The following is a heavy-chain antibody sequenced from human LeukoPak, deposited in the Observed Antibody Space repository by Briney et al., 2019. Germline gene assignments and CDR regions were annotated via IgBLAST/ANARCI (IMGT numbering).Heavy chain of an antibody. CDR1: GFTFSGSA. CDR2: IRSKANSYAT. D-gene: IGHD2-15*01. CDR3: TSWALGYCSGGSCDY. J-gene: IGHJ4*02. V-gene: IGHV3-73*01. Sequence: GGSLRLSCAASGFTFSGSAMHWVRQASGKGLEWVGRIRSKANSYATAYAASVKGRFTISRDDSKNTAYLQMHSLKTEDTAVYYCTSWALGYCSGGSCDYWGQGTLVTVSS.